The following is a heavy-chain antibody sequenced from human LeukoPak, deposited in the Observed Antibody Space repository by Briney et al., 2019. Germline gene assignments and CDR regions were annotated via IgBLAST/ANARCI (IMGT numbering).Heavy chain of an antibody. CDR2: IKPDGSDT. D-gene: IGHD5-12*01. V-gene: IGHV3-74*01. Sequence: GGSLRLSCAASEFTFSTYCMHWVRQGPGKGLVWVSRIKPDGSDTNYADSVKGRFTISRDNAKNTVYLQMNSLRAEDTAVYYCARGKYGGYFIDYWGQGTLVTVPS. CDR1: EFTFSTYC. J-gene: IGHJ4*02. CDR3: ARGKYGGYFIDY.